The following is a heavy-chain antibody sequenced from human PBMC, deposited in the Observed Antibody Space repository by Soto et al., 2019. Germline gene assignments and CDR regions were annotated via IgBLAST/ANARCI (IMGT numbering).Heavy chain of an antibody. J-gene: IGHJ4*02. Sequence: ELQRLESGGGLVKPGGSLRLSCAASGFTFRSYSMNWVRQAPGRGLEWVSSISSGSSFIYYADSVKGRFTISRDNAKNSLYLQRNSRRAEDMAVYSCARMGAPLTGASSGWSVAYSGQGGLVTVSS. D-gene: IGHD6-19*01. CDR1: GFTFRSYS. CDR2: ISSGSSFI. CDR3: ARMGAPLTGASSGWSVAY. V-gene: IGHV3-21*01.